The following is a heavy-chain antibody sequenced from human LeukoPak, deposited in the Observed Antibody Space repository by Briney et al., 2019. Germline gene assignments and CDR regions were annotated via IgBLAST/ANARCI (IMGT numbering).Heavy chain of an antibody. Sequence: GGCLRLSCADSGFTFSGAAIHWVRQASGKGLEWVGRIRSKVNNYATAYAESVKGRFTFSRDDSKNTAYLQMKSLKAEDTAVYYCSSSWFDYWGQGTLVTVSS. CDR2: IRSKVNNYAT. V-gene: IGHV3-73*01. CDR1: GFTFSGAA. CDR3: SSSWFDY. J-gene: IGHJ5*01.